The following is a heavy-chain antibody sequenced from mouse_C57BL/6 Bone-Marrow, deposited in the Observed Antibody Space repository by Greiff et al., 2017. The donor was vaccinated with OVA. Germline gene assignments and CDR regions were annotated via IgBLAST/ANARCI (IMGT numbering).Heavy chain of an antibody. J-gene: IGHJ3*01. Sequence: QVQLKQSGAELARPGASVKLSCKASGYTFTSYGISWVKQRTGQGLEWIGEIYPRSGNTYYNEKFKGKATLTADKSSSTAYMELRSLTSEDSAVYFCARSGDGYYGGFAYWGQGTLVTVSA. CDR1: GYTFTSYG. D-gene: IGHD2-3*01. V-gene: IGHV1-81*01. CDR3: ARSGDGYYGGFAY. CDR2: IYPRSGNT.